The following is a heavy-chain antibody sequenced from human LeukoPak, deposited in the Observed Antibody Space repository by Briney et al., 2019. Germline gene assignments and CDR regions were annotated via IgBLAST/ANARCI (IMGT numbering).Heavy chain of an antibody. CDR2: INHSGSI. Sequence: ETLSLTCAVYGGSFSGYYWSWIRQPPGKGLEWIGEINHSGSINYNPSLKSRVTISVDTSKNQFSLKLSSVTAADTAVYYCARPYYYDSSGYYHDAFDIWGQGTMVTVSS. V-gene: IGHV4-34*01. CDR1: GGSFSGYY. J-gene: IGHJ3*02. CDR3: ARPYYYDSSGYYHDAFDI. D-gene: IGHD3-22*01.